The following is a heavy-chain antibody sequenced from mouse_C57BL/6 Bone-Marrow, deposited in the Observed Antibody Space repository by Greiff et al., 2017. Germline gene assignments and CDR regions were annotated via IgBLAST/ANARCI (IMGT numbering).Heavy chain of an antibody. CDR2: INPSTGGT. D-gene: IGHD1-1*01. CDR3: ARRGSSDWFAY. V-gene: IGHV1-42*01. J-gene: IGHJ3*01. Sequence: EVQLQQSGPELVKPGASVKISCKASGYSFTGYYMNWVKQSPEKSLEWIGEINPSTGGTTYNQKFKAKATLTVDKSSSTAYMQLKRLTSEDSAVYYCARRGSSDWFAYWGQGTLVTVSA. CDR1: GYSFTGYY.